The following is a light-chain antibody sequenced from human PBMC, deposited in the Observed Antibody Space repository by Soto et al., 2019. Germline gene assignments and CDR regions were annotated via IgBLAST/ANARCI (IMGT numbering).Light chain of an antibody. Sequence: EIAMTQSPATLSVSPGERATLSCRASQSVNSNLAWYQQKPGQAPRLLIYGASTRATGIPARFSGSGSGTELTVTISSQQSEDFAVYYCQQYNNWPLTFGGGTKVEI. J-gene: IGKJ4*01. CDR3: QQYNNWPLT. CDR2: GAS. V-gene: IGKV3-15*01. CDR1: QSVNSN.